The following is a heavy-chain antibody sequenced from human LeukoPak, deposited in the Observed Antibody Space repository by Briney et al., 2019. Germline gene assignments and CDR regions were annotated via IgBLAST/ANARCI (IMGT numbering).Heavy chain of an antibody. D-gene: IGHD1-26*01. V-gene: IGHV4-34*01. CDR2: INHSGST. CDR1: GGSFSGYY. Sequence: RSSETLTLTCAVYGGSFSGYYWSWIRQPPGKGLEWIGEINHSGSTNYNPSLKSRVTISVDTSKNQFSLKLSSATAADTAVYYCARNVGATLEYFQHWGQGTLVTVSS. J-gene: IGHJ1*01. CDR3: ARNVGATLEYFQH.